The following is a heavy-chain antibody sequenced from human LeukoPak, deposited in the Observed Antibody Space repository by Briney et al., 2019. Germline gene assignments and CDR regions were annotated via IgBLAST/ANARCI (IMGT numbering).Heavy chain of an antibody. CDR3: AKMGDIVVVPAALDY. CDR1: GFTFSSYA. J-gene: IGHJ4*02. CDR2: ISGSGGST. V-gene: IGHV3-23*01. Sequence: PGGSLRLSCAASGFTFSSYAMSWVRQAPGKGLEWVSAISGSGGSTYYADSVKGRFTTSRDNSKNTLYLQMNSLRAEDTAVYYCAKMGDIVVVPAALDYWGQGTLVTVSS. D-gene: IGHD2-2*01.